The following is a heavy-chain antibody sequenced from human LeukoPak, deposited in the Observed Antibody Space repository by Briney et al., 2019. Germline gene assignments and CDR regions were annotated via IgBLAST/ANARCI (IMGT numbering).Heavy chain of an antibody. CDR1: GFTFSSYA. CDR2: ISGSGGST. D-gene: IGHD5-12*01. Sequence: PGGSLRLSCAASGFTFSSYAMSWVRQAPGKGLEWVSAISGSGGSTYYADSVKGRFTISRDNSKNTLYLQMNSLRAEDTAVCYCAKGGSGYVKGFDYWGQGTLVTVSS. CDR3: AKGGSGYVKGFDY. J-gene: IGHJ4*02. V-gene: IGHV3-23*01.